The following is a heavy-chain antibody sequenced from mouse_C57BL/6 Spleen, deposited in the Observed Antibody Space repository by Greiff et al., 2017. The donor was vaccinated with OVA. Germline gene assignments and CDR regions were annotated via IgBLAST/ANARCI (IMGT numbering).Heavy chain of an antibody. CDR2: IDPSDSYT. CDR1: GYTFTSYW. V-gene: IGHV1-69*01. J-gene: IGHJ2*01. Sequence: VQLQQPGAELVMPGASVKLSCKASGYTFTSYWMHWVKQRPGQGLEWIGEIDPSDSYTNYNQPVKGKSTLTVDKSTSTAYMQRSSLASEDSAFYYCARGGDGYDWGQGTTLTVSS. CDR3: ARGGDGYD. D-gene: IGHD2-2*01.